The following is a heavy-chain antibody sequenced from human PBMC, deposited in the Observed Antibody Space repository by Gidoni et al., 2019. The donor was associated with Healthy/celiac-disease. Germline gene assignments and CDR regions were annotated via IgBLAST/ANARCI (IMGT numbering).Heavy chain of an antibody. J-gene: IGHJ5*02. CDR2: ISSRGSTR. CDR1: VFTFSLSE. CDR3: ARDSCSGGSCYQRIDWFDP. Sequence: EVQLVASGGVLVQPGGSLSPSSSASVFTFSLSEMNWVRQAPRKGLGWGSYISSRGSTRYYADSVKGRLTISRDNAKNTLYLKRNSLRAEDTAGYYCARDSCSGGSCYQRIDWFDPWGQGTLVTVSS. D-gene: IGHD2-15*01. V-gene: IGHV3-48*03.